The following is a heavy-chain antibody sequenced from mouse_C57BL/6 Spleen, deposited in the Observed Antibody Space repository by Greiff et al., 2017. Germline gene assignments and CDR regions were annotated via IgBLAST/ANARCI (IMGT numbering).Heavy chain of an antibody. J-gene: IGHJ4*01. V-gene: IGHV1-54*01. Sequence: VKLMESGAELVRPGTSVKVSCKASGYAFTNYLIAWVKQRPGQGLEWIGVINPGSGGTNYNEKFKGKATLTADKSSSTAYMQLSSLTSEDSAVYFCARERDYSNRCYYAMDYWGQGTSVTVSS. CDR1: GYAFTNYL. CDR3: ARERDYSNRCYYAMDY. D-gene: IGHD2-5*01. CDR2: INPGSGGT.